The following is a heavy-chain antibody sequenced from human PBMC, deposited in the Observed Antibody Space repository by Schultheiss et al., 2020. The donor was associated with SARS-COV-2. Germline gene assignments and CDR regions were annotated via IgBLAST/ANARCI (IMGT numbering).Heavy chain of an antibody. V-gene: IGHV4-39*07. CDR1: GGSISSSSYY. J-gene: IGHJ4*02. D-gene: IGHD6-6*01. Sequence: SETLSLTCTVSGGSISSSSYYWGWIRQPPGKGLEWIGEINHSGSTNYNPSLKSRVTISVDTSKNQFSLKLSSVTAADTAVYYCARGGEYSSSSVDYWGQGTLVTVSS. CDR2: INHSGST. CDR3: ARGGEYSSSSVDY.